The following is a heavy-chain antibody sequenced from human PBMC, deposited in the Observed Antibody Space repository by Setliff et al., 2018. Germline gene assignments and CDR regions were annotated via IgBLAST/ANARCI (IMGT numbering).Heavy chain of an antibody. D-gene: IGHD4-17*01. CDR1: GYTLTELS. CDR2: FDPEDGET. Sequence: ASVKVSCKVSGYTLTELSMHWVRQAPGKGLEWMGGFDPEDGETIYAQKFQGRVTITADESTSTAYMELSSLRSEDTAVYYCARDLIDPDYGDYLSFYYYGMDVWGQGTTVTVSS. J-gene: IGHJ6*02. V-gene: IGHV1-24*01. CDR3: ARDLIDPDYGDYLSFYYYGMDV.